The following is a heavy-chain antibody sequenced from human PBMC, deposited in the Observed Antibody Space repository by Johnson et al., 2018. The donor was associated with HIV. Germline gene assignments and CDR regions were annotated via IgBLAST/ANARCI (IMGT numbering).Heavy chain of an antibody. V-gene: IGHV3-20*04. J-gene: IGHJ3*02. CDR2: INWNGGST. CDR1: GFTFSDHW. Sequence: VQLVESGGGVVQRGGSLRLSCGASGFTFSDHWMQWVRQAPGKGLEWVSGINWNGGSTGYADSVKGRFTISRDNAKNSLYLQTNILRAEDTALYYCARDMRWSKAFDIWGQGTMVTVSS. CDR3: ARDMRWSKAFDI. D-gene: IGHD3-3*01.